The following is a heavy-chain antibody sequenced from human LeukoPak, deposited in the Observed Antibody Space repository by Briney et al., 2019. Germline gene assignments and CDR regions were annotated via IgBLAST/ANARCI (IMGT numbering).Heavy chain of an antibody. V-gene: IGHV4-59*01. J-gene: IGHJ6*02. CDR3: ARGGTYYDFWSGYADYYYGMDV. Sequence: SETLSLTCAVSGTSISSYYWTWIRQPPGKGQEWIGYIYYSGSTNYNPSLKSRVTISVDTSKNQFSLKLSSVTAADTAVYYCARGGTYYDFWSGYADYYYGMDVWGQGTTVTVSS. D-gene: IGHD3-3*01. CDR1: GTSISSYY. CDR2: IYYSGST.